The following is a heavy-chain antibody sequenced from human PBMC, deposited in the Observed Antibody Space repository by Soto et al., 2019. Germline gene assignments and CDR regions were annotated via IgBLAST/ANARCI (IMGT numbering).Heavy chain of an antibody. CDR1: GFTFSSYG. CDR2: ISYDGSNK. CDR3: AKDQYYDILTGYTVDY. V-gene: IGHV3-30*18. Sequence: GGSLRLSCAASGFTFSSYGMHWVRQAPGKGLEWVAVISYDGSNKYYADSVKGRFTISRDNSKNTLYLQMNSLRAEDTAVYYCAKDQYYDILTGYTVDYWGQGTLVTVSS. J-gene: IGHJ4*02. D-gene: IGHD3-9*01.